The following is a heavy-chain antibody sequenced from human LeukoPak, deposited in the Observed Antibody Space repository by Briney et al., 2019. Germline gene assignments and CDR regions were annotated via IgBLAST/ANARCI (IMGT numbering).Heavy chain of an antibody. D-gene: IGHD2-15*01. CDR1: GGSFSGYY. Sequence: SETLSLTCAVYGGSFSGYYWCWIRQPPGKGLEWIGESNHSGSTNYNPSLKSRVTISVDTSKNQFSLKLSSVTAADTAVYYCARGSDRRRYFQHWGQGTLVTVSS. V-gene: IGHV4-34*01. CDR3: ARGSDRRRYFQH. J-gene: IGHJ1*01. CDR2: SNHSGST.